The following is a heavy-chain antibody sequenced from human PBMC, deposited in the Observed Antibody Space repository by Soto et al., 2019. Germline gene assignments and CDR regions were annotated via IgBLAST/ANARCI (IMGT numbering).Heavy chain of an antibody. CDR1: GFPFSSYG. CDR2: IWYDGSNK. Sequence: GGSLRLSCAASGFPFSSYGMHWVRQAPGKGLEWVAVIWYDGSNKYYADSVKGRFTISRDNSKNTLYLQMNSLRAEDTAVYYCARDFGSGWAIFGYWGQGTLVTVSS. D-gene: IGHD6-19*01. V-gene: IGHV3-33*01. J-gene: IGHJ4*02. CDR3: ARDFGSGWAIFGY.